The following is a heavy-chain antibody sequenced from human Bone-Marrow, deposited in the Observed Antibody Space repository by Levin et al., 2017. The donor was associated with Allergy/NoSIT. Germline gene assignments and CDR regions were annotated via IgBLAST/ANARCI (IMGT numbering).Heavy chain of an antibody. J-gene: IGHJ4*02. CDR1: GFTFYPYA. CDR3: ARDEVGDSSGRRLGGFDY. D-gene: IGHD6-19*01. CDR2: ISGSGGT. V-gene: IGHV3-23*01. Sequence: PGGSLRLSCAASGFTFYPYAMSWVRQAPGKGLEWVSTISGSGGTYYADSVKGRFTISRDNSKDTLYLQMNSLRAEDTALYYCARDEVGDSSGRRLGGFDYWGQGTLVTVSS.